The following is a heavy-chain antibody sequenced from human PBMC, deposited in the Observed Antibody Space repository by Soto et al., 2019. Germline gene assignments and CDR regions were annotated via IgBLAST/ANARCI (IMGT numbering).Heavy chain of an antibody. Sequence: GGSLRLSCAASGFTFSSYAMSWVRQAPGKGLEWVSGISSSGHSTYDADSVKGRFTISRDNSKNTLYLQMNSLRAEDTAIYYCAKLEESAYDYVWGSYRSLDYWGQGTLVTVSS. CDR1: GFTFSSYA. CDR3: AKLEESAYDYVWGSYRSLDY. J-gene: IGHJ4*02. V-gene: IGHV3-23*01. CDR2: ISSSGHST. D-gene: IGHD3-16*02.